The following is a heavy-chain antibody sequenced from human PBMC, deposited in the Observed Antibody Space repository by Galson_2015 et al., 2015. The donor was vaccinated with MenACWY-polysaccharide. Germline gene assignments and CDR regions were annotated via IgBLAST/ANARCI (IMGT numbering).Heavy chain of an antibody. D-gene: IGHD6-19*01. CDR3: ARDLNPRVAEARHPLPDY. V-gene: IGHV1-46*01. CDR1: GYTFIIYQ. CDR2: INPSDGRT. J-gene: IGHJ4*02. Sequence: SVKVSCKASGYTFIIYQMHWVRQAPGQGLEWLGIINPSDGRTTYAQKFRGRVTMTRDTSTSTVYMELSSLKSEDTAVYYCARDLNPRVAEARHPLPDYWGQGTLVTVSS.